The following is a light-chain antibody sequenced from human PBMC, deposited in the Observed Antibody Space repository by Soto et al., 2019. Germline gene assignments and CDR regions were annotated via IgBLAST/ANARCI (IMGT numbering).Light chain of an antibody. Sequence: QSVLTQPPSASGTPGQRVTISCSGTFPNLGSNFVFWYQQLPGAAPKLLTSRNDQRPSGVPDRFSGSKSGTSASLAISGLRSEDEADYHCAAWDDSLRGVVFGGGTKLTVL. V-gene: IGLV1-47*01. CDR2: RND. J-gene: IGLJ2*01. CDR3: AAWDDSLRGVV. CDR1: FPNLGSNF.